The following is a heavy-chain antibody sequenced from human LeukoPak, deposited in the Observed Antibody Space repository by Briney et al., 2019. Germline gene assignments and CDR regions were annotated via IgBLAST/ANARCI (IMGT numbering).Heavy chain of an antibody. CDR1: GGSISSGDYY. Sequence: SETLSLTCTVSGGSISSGDYYWSWIRQPPGKGLEWIGYIYYSGSTHYNPSLKSRVTISVDTSKNQFSLKLSSVTAADTAVYYCARERTGIAAIPGGWFDPWGQGTLVTVSS. CDR2: IYYSGST. CDR3: ARERTGIAAIPGGWFDP. V-gene: IGHV4-30-4*01. J-gene: IGHJ5*02. D-gene: IGHD2-21*02.